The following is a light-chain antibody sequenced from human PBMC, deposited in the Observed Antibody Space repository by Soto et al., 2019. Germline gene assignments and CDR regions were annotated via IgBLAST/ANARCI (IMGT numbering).Light chain of an antibody. J-gene: IGKJ2*01. CDR1: QSVSSSY. Sequence: EIVLTQSPGTLSLSPGERATLSCRASQSVSSSYLGWFQQRPGQPPRLLIYDTYNRATGIPDRFSGSGSGTDFTLTISTLEPEDFAVYYCQQYSGPPYTLCQGTKLEIK. CDR3: QQYSGPPYT. V-gene: IGKV3-20*01. CDR2: DTY.